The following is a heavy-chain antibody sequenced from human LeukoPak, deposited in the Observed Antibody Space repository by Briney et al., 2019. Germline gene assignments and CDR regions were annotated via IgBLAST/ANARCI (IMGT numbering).Heavy chain of an antibody. D-gene: IGHD3-22*01. CDR1: EFMFGV. V-gene: IGHV3-9*03. CDR2: ISWNSDLI. Sequence: GGSLRLSCVGSEFMFGVIHWVRQAPGKGLEWVSGISWNSDLIGYADSVKGRFTISRDNDRNTVHLQMNGLRVEDMAFYYCTKSPSFTLGGGYLDSWGQGTLVTVSS. J-gene: IGHJ4*02. CDR3: TKSPSFTLGGGYLDS.